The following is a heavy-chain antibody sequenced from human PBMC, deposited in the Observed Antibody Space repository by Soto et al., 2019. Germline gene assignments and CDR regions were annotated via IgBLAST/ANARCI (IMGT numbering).Heavy chain of an antibody. J-gene: IGHJ4*02. V-gene: IGHV1-69*13. CDR2: IIPIFGTA. CDR1: RGTFLSSA. D-gene: IGHD1-26*01. Sequence: VKVNCKTSRGTFLSSAISGVRQATKPGLESMGGIIPIFGTATYRQKFQGRVTITADESTRTAYMELSSLRSDDTAVYYCAKTWMGATDNYFDYWGQGTLVTVFS. CDR3: AKTWMGATDNYFDY.